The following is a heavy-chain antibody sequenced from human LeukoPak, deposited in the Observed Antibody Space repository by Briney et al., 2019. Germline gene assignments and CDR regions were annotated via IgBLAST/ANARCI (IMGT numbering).Heavy chain of an antibody. CDR2: ISASGHYT. D-gene: IGHD3-16*01. CDR1: GFTFSIYS. V-gene: IGHV3-23*01. CDR3: AKDGSWGDYYFYFYIDV. J-gene: IGHJ6*03. Sequence: GGSLRLSCAASGFTFSIYSMNWVRQAPGKGLEWVSGISASGHYTYNADSAKGRFTISRGNSKNTLYLQMSSLRDEDTALYYCAKDGSWGDYYFYFYIDVWGKGTTVTVSS.